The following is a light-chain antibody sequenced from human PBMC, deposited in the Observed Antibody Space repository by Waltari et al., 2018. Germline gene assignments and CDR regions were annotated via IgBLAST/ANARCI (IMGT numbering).Light chain of an antibody. J-gene: IGLJ3*02. CDR1: SGHITNL. V-gene: IGLV4-69*01. Sequence: QLALTQSPSASASLGASVKLTCTLDSGHITNLVAWPQQHPERGPRYLMKINSDGSHSKGDEIPDRFSGSSSGAARYLTISSVQSDDEADYYCQTGGHGTWVFGGGTKLTVL. CDR3: QTGGHGTWV. CDR2: INSDGSH.